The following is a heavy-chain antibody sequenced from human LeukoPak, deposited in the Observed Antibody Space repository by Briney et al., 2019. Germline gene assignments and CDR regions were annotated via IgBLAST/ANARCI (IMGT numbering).Heavy chain of an antibody. Sequence: GGSLRLSCAASGFTVSSNYMRWVRQAAGKGREWVSVIYSGSTTYYADSVKGRFTISRDNSKNTLYLQMNSLRAEDTAVYYCAREYGDYVYYWGRGTLVTVSS. D-gene: IGHD4-17*01. CDR3: AREYGDYVYY. V-gene: IGHV3-66*01. J-gene: IGHJ4*02. CDR1: GFTVSSNY. CDR2: IYSGSTT.